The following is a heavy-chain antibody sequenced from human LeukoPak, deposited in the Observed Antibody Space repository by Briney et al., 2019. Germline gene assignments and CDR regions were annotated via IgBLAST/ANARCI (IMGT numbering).Heavy chain of an antibody. D-gene: IGHD3-10*01. J-gene: IGHJ4*02. Sequence: SETLSLTCAVYGGSFSGYYWSWIRQPPGKGLEWIGEINHSGSTNYNPSLKCRVTISVDTSKNQFSLKLSSVTAADTAVYYCARNYYGSGSYSYFEYWGQGTLVTVSS. CDR2: INHSGST. CDR3: ARNYYGSGSYSYFEY. CDR1: GGSFSGYY. V-gene: IGHV4-34*01.